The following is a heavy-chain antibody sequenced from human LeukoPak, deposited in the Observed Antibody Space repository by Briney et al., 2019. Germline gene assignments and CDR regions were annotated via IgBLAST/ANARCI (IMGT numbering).Heavy chain of an antibody. CDR3: AATSMGKPDAFHI. D-gene: IGHD1-14*01. V-gene: IGHV6-1*01. CDR2: TYYRSKWCN. Sequence: SQTLSLTCAISGDSVSSNSAAWNWIRQSPSRGLEWLGRTYYRSKWCNDYAVSVKSRITINPDTSKNQFSLQLKSVAPEDTAVYYCAATSMGKPDAFHIWGQGTMVTVSS. J-gene: IGHJ3*02. CDR1: GDSVSSNSAA.